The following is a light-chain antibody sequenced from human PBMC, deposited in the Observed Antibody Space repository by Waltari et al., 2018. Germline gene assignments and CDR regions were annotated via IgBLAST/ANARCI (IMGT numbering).Light chain of an antibody. J-gene: IGLJ1*01. CDR3: SSFAGSNTWV. V-gene: IGLV2-23*02. CDR2: EVT. Sequence: QSALTQPASVSGSPGQSIAVSCTGTSSDVGTYNLVSWYQHHPGKAPRFMIFEVTKRPSGVSNLCSGSKSGNTASLTISGLQAEDEADYYCSSFAGSNTWVFGTGTKVTVL. CDR1: SSDVGTYNL.